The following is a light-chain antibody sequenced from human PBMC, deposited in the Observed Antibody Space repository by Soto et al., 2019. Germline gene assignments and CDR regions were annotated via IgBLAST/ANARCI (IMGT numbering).Light chain of an antibody. CDR3: LQHSTYPRT. J-gene: IGKJ1*01. CDR1: QTISSW. Sequence: DIQMTQSPSTLSGSVGDRVTITCRASQTISSWLAWYQQKPGKAPKLLIYKASTLKSGVPLRFSGSGSGTEFTLTISSLQPEDFATYYCLQHSTYPRTFGQGTKVDIK. CDR2: KAS. V-gene: IGKV1-5*03.